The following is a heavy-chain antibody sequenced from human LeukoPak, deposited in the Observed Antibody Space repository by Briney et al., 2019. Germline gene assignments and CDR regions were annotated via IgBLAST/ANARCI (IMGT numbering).Heavy chain of an antibody. Sequence: ASVKVSCKASGYTFTGYYMHWVRQAPGQGLEWMGRINPNSGGTNYAQKFQGRVTMTRDTSISTAYMELSRLRSDDTAVYYCVRSRGVGATQSHFQHWGQGTLVTVSS. CDR1: GYTFTGYY. CDR2: INPNSGGT. J-gene: IGHJ1*01. D-gene: IGHD1-26*01. V-gene: IGHV1-2*06. CDR3: VRSRGVGATQSHFQH.